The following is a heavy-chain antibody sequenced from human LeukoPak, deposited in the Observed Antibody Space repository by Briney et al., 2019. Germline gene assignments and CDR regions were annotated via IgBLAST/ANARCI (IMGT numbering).Heavy chain of an antibody. V-gene: IGHV1-2*02. CDR3: ARDSPYCSSTSCYVNSWFDP. D-gene: IGHD2-2*01. CDR1: GYTFTGYY. J-gene: IGHJ5*02. Sequence: GASVKVSCKASGYTFTGYYMHWVRQAPGQGLEWMGWINPNSGGTNYAQKFQGRVTMTRDTSISTAYMELSRLRSDDTAVYYCARDSPYCSSTSCYVNSWFDPWGQGTLVTVSS. CDR2: INPNSGGT.